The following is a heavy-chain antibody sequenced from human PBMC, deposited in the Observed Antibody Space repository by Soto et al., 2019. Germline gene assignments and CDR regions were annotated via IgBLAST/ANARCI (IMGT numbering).Heavy chain of an antibody. CDR3: ARSRTTMVRGVIPTWGHFDY. D-gene: IGHD3-10*01. Sequence: QVQLVESGGGVVQPGRSLRLSCAASGFTFSSYGMHWVRQAPGKGLEWVAVIWYDGSNKYYADSVKGRFTISRDNSKNTLYLQMNSLRAEDTAVYYCARSRTTMVRGVIPTWGHFDYWGQGTLVTVSS. V-gene: IGHV3-33*01. J-gene: IGHJ4*02. CDR1: GFTFSSYG. CDR2: IWYDGSNK.